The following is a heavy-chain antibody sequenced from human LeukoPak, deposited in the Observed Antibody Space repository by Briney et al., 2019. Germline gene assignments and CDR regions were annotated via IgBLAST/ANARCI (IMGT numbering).Heavy chain of an antibody. CDR2: INHSGST. Sequence: SETLSLTCAVYGGSFSGYYWGWIRQPPGKGLEWIGEINHSGSTNYNPSLKSRVTISVDTSKNQFSLKLSSVTAADTAVYYCARGGYYYDSSGCIDYWGQGTLVTVSS. CDR1: GGSFSGYY. D-gene: IGHD3-22*01. CDR3: ARGGYYYDSSGCIDY. V-gene: IGHV4-34*01. J-gene: IGHJ4*02.